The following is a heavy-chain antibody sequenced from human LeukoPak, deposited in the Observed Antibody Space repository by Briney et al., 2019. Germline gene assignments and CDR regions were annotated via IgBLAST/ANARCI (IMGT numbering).Heavy chain of an antibody. V-gene: IGHV3-33*01. CDR2: IWYDGSNK. D-gene: IGHD6-19*01. Sequence: GRSLRLSCAASGFTFSSYGMHWVRQAPGKGLEWVAVIWYDGSNKYYADSVKGRFTISRDNSKNTLYLQMNSLRAEDTAVYYCARDRSGSGWPADWGQGTLVTVSS. CDR1: GFTFSSYG. J-gene: IGHJ4*02. CDR3: ARDRSGSGWPAD.